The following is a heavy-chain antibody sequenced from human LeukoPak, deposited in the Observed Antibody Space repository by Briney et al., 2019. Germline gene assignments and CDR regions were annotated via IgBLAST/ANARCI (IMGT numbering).Heavy chain of an antibody. CDR3: ARFIRIRWPYFDY. D-gene: IGHD4-23*01. V-gene: IGHV4-34*01. Sequence: SETLSLTCAVYGGSFSGYYWSWIRQPPGKGLEWIGEINHSGSTNYNPSLKSRVTISVDTSKNQFSLKLSSVTAADTAVYYCARFIRIRWPYFDYWGQGTLVTVSS. CDR1: GGSFSGYY. CDR2: INHSGST. J-gene: IGHJ4*02.